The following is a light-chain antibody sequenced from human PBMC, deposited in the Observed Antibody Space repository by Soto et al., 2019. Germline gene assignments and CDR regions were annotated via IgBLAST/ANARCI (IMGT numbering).Light chain of an antibody. Sequence: QCSLTQPASVSGAPGRRVTISCTGSSSNIGAGYDVHWYLQLPGTAPKLLIYGNSNRPSGVPDRFSGSKSGTSASLAITGLQAEDEADYYCQSYDSSLSGSYVFGTGTKVTVL. J-gene: IGLJ1*01. CDR2: GNS. CDR1: SSNIGAGYD. V-gene: IGLV1-40*01. CDR3: QSYDSSLSGSYV.